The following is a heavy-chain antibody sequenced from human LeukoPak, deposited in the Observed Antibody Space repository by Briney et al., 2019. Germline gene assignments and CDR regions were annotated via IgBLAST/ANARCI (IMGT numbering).Heavy chain of an antibody. CDR3: ARGSPSFWSGYYFF. V-gene: IGHV4-39*07. CDR2: IFYTGST. D-gene: IGHD3-3*01. Sequence: SETLSLTCTVSSGSISTSNYYWGWVRQPPGKALEWIGNIFYTGSTYYSPSLKSRVTISVDTSKNQFSLKLSSVTAADTAVYYCARGSPSFWSGYYFFWDQGTLVTVSS. CDR1: SGSISTSNYY. J-gene: IGHJ4*02.